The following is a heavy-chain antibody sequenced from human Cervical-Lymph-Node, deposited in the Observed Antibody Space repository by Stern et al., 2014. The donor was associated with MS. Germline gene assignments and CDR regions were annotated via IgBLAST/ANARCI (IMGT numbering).Heavy chain of an antibody. V-gene: IGHV3-33*01. CDR3: ARDLVRVSYGMDV. J-gene: IGHJ6*02. CDR1: GFTFSSYG. CDR2: IWYDGSNK. Sequence: DQLVESGGGVVQPGRSLRLSCAASGFTFSSYGMHWVRQAPGKGLEWVAVIWYDGSNKYYADSVKGRFTISRDNSKNTLYLQMNSLRAEDTAVYYCARDLVRVSYGMDVWGQGTTVTVSS. D-gene: IGHD6-13*01.